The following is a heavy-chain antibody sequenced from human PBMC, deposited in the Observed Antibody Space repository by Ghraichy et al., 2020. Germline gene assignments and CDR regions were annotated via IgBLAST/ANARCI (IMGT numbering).Heavy chain of an antibody. V-gene: IGHV3-23*01. Sequence: GSLRLSCAVSEFTFDGYPMTWVRQAPGKGLEWVSTLGADGRSTFYADSVKGRFTISRDKSKRTMYLQMNSLGADDTAVYYCAKEGGRLGEGAFDVWGQGTKVTVSS. D-gene: IGHD3-10*01. CDR3: AKEGGRLGEGAFDV. CDR2: LGADGRST. J-gene: IGHJ3*01. CDR1: EFTFDGYP.